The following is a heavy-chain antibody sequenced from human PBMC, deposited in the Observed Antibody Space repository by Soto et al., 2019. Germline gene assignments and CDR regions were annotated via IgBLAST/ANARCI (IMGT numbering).Heavy chain of an antibody. D-gene: IGHD2-15*01. V-gene: IGHV1-46*01. Sequence: ASVKASCKACGYTFTSYYMHWVRQAPGQGLEWMGIINPVGGSTNYAQKFQGRVTMTRDTSTNTVYMELSSLRSEDTAVYYCARVYCSGGRGSAPTDWGQGTLVTVSS. J-gene: IGHJ4*02. CDR1: GYTFTSYY. CDR2: INPVGGST. CDR3: ARVYCSGGRGSAPTD.